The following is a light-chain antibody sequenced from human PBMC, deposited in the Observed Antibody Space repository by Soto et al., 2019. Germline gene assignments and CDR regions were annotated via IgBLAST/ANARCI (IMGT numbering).Light chain of an antibody. Sequence: QSVLTQPASVSGSPGQSITISCTGTSSDVGGYNYVSWYQQHPGKAPKLMIYDVSNRPSGASNRFSGSNSGNTTSLTIPGLQAEDEADYYCSSYTSSSTRLYVFGTGTKLTVL. J-gene: IGLJ1*01. V-gene: IGLV2-14*01. CDR3: SSYTSSSTRLYV. CDR1: SSDVGGYNY. CDR2: DVS.